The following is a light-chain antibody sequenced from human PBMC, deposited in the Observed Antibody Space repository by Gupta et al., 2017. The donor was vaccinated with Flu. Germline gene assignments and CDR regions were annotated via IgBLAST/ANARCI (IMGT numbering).Light chain of an antibody. V-gene: IGKV3-11*01. J-gene: IGKJ1*01. CDR3: QQRSNWPPT. CDR1: QSVSSY. CDR2: DAS. Sequence: GERATLSCRASQSVSSYLAWYQQKPGQAPRLLIYDASNRATGIPARFSGSGSGTDFTLTISSLEPEDFAVYYCQQRSNWPPTFGQGTKVE.